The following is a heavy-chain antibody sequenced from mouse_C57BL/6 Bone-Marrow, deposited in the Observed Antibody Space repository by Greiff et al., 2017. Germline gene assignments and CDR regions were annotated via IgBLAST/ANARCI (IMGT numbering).Heavy chain of an antibody. J-gene: IGHJ3*01. CDR1: GYTFTSYW. V-gene: IGHV1-74*01. CDR3: ASYYYGSSPAWFAY. D-gene: IGHD1-1*01. Sequence: QVQLQQPGAELVKPGASVKVSCKASGYTFTSYWMHWVKQRPGQGLEWVGRIHPSDSDTNYNQKFKGKATLTVDKSSSTAYMQLSSLTSEDSAVYYCASYYYGSSPAWFAYWGQGTLVTVSA. CDR2: IHPSDSDT.